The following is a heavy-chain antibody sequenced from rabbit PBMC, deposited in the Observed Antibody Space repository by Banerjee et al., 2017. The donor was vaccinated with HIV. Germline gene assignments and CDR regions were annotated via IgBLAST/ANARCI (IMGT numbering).Heavy chain of an antibody. Sequence: QSLEESGGDLVKPGASLTLTCTASGFSFSSNDYMCWVRQAPGKGLEWIGCIYTGSTGSTYYASWAKGRFTISKTSSTTVTLQMTSLTAADTATYFCARSTSGYDIGDLWGPGTLVTVS. CDR2: IYTGSTGST. CDR3: ARSTSGYDIGDL. V-gene: IGHV1S40*01. CDR1: GFSFSSNDY. D-gene: IGHD1-1*01. J-gene: IGHJ6*01.